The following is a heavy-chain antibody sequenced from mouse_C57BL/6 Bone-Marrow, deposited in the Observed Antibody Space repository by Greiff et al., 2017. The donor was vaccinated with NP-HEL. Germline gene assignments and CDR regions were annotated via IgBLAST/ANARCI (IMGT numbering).Heavy chain of an antibody. Sequence: VQLQQPGAELVRPGSSVKLSCKASGYTFTSYWMDWVKQRPGQGLEWIGNINPSNGGTNYNEKFKSKATLTVDKSSSTAYMQLSSLTSEDSAVYYCARSGYYGSSSAWFAYWGQGTLVTVSA. CDR2: INPSNGGT. J-gene: IGHJ3*01. CDR1: GYTFTSYW. CDR3: ARSGYYGSSSAWFAY. V-gene: IGHV1-53*01. D-gene: IGHD1-1*01.